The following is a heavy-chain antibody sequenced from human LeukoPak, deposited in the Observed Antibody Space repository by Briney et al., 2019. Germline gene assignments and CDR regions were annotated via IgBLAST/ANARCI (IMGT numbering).Heavy chain of an antibody. Sequence: ASVKVSCKASGYTFTGYYMHWVRQAPGQELEWMGWINPNSGGTNFAQKFQGRVTTTRDTSISTAYMELSRLRSDDTAVYYCARVGYSSSSGKLDYWGQGTLVTVSS. CDR3: ARVGYSSSSGKLDY. D-gene: IGHD6-6*01. V-gene: IGHV1-2*02. CDR1: GYTFTGYY. J-gene: IGHJ4*02. CDR2: INPNSGGT.